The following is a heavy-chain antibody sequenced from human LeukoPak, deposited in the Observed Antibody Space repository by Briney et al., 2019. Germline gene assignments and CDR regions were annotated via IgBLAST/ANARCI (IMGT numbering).Heavy chain of an antibody. V-gene: IGHV4-34*01. D-gene: IGHD4-4*01. CDR3: ATQTTGSNWFDP. J-gene: IGHJ5*02. CDR1: GGSFSGYY. Sequence: KASETLSLTCAVYGGSFSGYYWSWIRQPPGKGLEWIGEINHSGSTNYNPSLKSRVTISVDTTKNQFSLKLRFVTAADTAVYYCATQTTGSNWFDPWGQGTLVTVSS. CDR2: INHSGST.